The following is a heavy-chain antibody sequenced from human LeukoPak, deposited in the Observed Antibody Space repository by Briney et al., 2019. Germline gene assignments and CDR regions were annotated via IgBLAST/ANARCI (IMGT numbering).Heavy chain of an antibody. V-gene: IGHV4-39*01. CDR2: IYYSGST. J-gene: IGHJ4*02. D-gene: IGHD2-15*01. CDR1: GGSISSSSPRSSYL. Sequence: SETLSLTCSVSGGSISSSSPRSSYLWGWIRQPPGKGLEWIGSIYYSGSTYYNPSLKSRVTISVDTSKNQFSLKLSSVTAADTAVYYCARHPARGGFDYWGQGTLVTVSS. CDR3: ARHPARGGFDY.